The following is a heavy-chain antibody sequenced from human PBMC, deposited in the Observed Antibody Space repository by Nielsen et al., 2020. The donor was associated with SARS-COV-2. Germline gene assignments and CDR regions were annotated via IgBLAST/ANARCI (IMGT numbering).Heavy chain of an antibody. CDR1: GGSISSYY. Sequence: SETLSLTCTVSGGSISSYYWSWIRQPAGKGLEWIGRIYTSGSTNYNPSLKSRVTISVDTSKNQFSLKLSSVTAADTAVYYCARVPTAMKRGDFDYWGQGTLVTVSS. D-gene: IGHD5-18*01. J-gene: IGHJ4*02. V-gene: IGHV4-4*07. CDR3: ARVPTAMKRGDFDY. CDR2: IYTSGST.